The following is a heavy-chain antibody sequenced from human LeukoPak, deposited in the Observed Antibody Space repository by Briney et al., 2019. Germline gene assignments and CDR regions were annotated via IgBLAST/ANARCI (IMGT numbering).Heavy chain of an antibody. Sequence: ASVKASCKASGYTFTGYYMHWVRQAPGQGLGWMGRINPNSGGTNYAQKFQGRVTMARDTSISTAYMELSRLRSDDTAGYYCARAGGGSGSYYYDWGQGTLVTVSS. CDR2: INPNSGGT. J-gene: IGHJ4*02. V-gene: IGHV1-2*06. CDR3: ARAGGGSGSYYYD. D-gene: IGHD3-10*01. CDR1: GYTFTGYY.